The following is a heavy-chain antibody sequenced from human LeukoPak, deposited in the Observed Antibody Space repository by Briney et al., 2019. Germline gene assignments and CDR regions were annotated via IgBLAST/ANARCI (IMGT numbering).Heavy chain of an antibody. D-gene: IGHD2/OR15-2a*01. V-gene: IGHV3-7*01. Sequence: GGSLRLSCAASGFTFNYSWVSRVRQAPGKGLEWVANIKQHGSEKHYVDSVKGRFTISRDNAKNSLYLQMNSLRAEDTAVYYCARVGIDYLASYHFDFWGQGTLVTVSS. CDR3: ARVGIDYLASYHFDF. J-gene: IGHJ4*02. CDR1: GFTFNYSW. CDR2: IKQHGSEK.